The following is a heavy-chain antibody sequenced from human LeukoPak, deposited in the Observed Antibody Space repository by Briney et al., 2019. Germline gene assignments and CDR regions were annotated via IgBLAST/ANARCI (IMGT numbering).Heavy chain of an antibody. V-gene: IGHV4-38-2*02. J-gene: IGHJ4*02. D-gene: IGHD6-19*01. CDR3: ARDLGSGWSPGY. CDR1: GYSIDSGYF. CDR2: IHHSGTT. Sequence: SETLSLTCIVSGYSIDSGYFWGWIRQPPGKGLEWIGNIHHSGTTYYNPSLKSRVSISVDTSKNQFSLNLSSVTAADTAFYYCARDLGSGWSPGYWGQGTLVTVSS.